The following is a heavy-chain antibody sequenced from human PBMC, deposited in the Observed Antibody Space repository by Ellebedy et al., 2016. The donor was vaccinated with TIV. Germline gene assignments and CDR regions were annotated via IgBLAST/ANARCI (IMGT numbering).Heavy chain of an antibody. V-gene: IGHV1-2*02. Sequence: ASVKVSXXASGYTFTGYYMHWVRQAPGQGLEWMGWINPNSGGTNYAQKFQGRVTMTRDTSISTAYMELSRLRSDDTAVYYCARGLGYCSSTSCYDGEGQIDYWGQGTLVTVSS. CDR3: ARGLGYCSSTSCYDGEGQIDY. CDR2: INPNSGGT. J-gene: IGHJ4*02. D-gene: IGHD2-2*01. CDR1: GYTFTGYY.